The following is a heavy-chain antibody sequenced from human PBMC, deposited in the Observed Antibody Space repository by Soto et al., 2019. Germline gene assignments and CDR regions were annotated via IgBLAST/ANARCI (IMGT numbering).Heavy chain of an antibody. CDR3: ARDHSGYYFDY. J-gene: IGHJ4*02. V-gene: IGHV3-33*01. Sequence: QVQLVESGGGVVQPGRSLRLSCAASGFTFSNYGLHWVRQTPGKGLEWVAVIWYDGTKKYYGDSVKGRFAISRDDSRNTLYLQMNSLRAEDTAVYYCARDHSGYYFDYWGQGTLDTVSS. CDR1: GFTFSNYG. CDR2: IWYDGTKK. D-gene: IGHD5-12*01.